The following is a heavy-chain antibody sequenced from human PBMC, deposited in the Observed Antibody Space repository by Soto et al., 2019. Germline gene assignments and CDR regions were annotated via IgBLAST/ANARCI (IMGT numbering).Heavy chain of an antibody. D-gene: IGHD6-19*01. CDR1: GYTFTKYA. J-gene: IGHJ4*02. V-gene: IGHV1-3*05. Sequence: QVQLEQSGAEEKKPGASVKISCKASGYTFTKYAMHWVRQAPAQSLEWMGWINAGNGNTKYSQKFQGRVTITRDTSASTAYMELSNLRSEDTAVYYCAREQWLGVDYWGQGTLVTVSS. CDR3: AREQWLGVDY. CDR2: INAGNGNT.